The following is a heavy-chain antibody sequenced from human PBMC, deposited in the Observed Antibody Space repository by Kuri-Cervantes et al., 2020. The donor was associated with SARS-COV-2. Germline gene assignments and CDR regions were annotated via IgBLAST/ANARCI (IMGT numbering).Heavy chain of an antibody. V-gene: IGHV4-4*02. J-gene: IGHJ4*02. CDR2: IYHSGST. CDR1: GGSISSSNW. Sequence: SCAVSGGSISSSNWWSWVRQPPGKGLEWIGEIYHSGSTNYNPSLKSRATISVDKSKNQFSLKLSSVTAADTAVYYCARTYSSSSLFYDYWGQGTLVTVSS. CDR3: ARTYSSSSLFYDY. D-gene: IGHD6-6*01.